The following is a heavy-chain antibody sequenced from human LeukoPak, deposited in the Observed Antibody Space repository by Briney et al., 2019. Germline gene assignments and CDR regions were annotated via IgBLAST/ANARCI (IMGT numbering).Heavy chain of an antibody. CDR2: ISGSGGST. CDR1: GFTFSNYA. Sequence: GGSLRLSCAASGFTFSNYAMSWVRQAPGKGLEWVSVISGSGGSTNFADSVKGRFTSSSDNSKNTLYLQMHSLRVEDTAVYYCAQGRLGYSYGAFDHWGQGTLVTVSS. J-gene: IGHJ4*02. V-gene: IGHV3-23*01. D-gene: IGHD5-18*01. CDR3: AQGRLGYSYGAFDH.